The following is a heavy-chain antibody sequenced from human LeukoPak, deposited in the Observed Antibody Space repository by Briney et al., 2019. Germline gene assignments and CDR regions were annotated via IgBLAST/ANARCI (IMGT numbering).Heavy chain of an antibody. CDR3: ARGPAYGDDAFDI. V-gene: IGHV1-8*01. D-gene: IGHD2-21*01. CDR2: MNPNSGNT. Sequence: GASVKVSCKASGYTFTNYDINWVRQAAGQGLEWMGWMNPNSGNTGYAQKFQGRVTMTRNTSISTAYMELSSLRSEDTAVYYCARGPAYGDDAFDIWGQGTMVTVSS. J-gene: IGHJ3*02. CDR1: GYTFTNYD.